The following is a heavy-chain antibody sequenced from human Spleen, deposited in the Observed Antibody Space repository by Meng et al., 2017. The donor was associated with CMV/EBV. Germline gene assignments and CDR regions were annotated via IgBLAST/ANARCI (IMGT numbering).Heavy chain of an antibody. Sequence: GGSLRLSCAASGFTFSSYAMTWVRQAPGKGLEWVSVIYSGGNTYYADSVKGRFTISRDKSKNTMFLQMNSLRAEDTAVYYCARELYYFDSSGYTPYYFDYWGQGTLVTVSS. D-gene: IGHD3-22*01. CDR2: IYSGGNT. CDR1: GFTFSSYA. CDR3: ARELYYFDSSGYTPYYFDY. J-gene: IGHJ4*02. V-gene: IGHV3-66*02.